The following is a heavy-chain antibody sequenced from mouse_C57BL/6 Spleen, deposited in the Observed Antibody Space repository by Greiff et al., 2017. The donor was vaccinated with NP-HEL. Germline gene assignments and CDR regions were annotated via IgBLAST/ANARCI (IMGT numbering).Heavy chain of an antibody. CDR2: ITYDGCST. Sequence: DVKLVASEGGLVQPGSSMKLSCTASGFTFSDYYMAWVRQVPEQGLEWVANITYDGCSTYHPSAYKCRFIISRDNAKNILFLPMSSLQSEDTATYYCSSDRCYGYYAMDYWGQGTSVTVSS. V-gene: IGHV5-16*01. CDR1: GFTFSDYY. J-gene: IGHJ4*01. CDR3: SSDRCYGYYAMDY. D-gene: IGHD1-1*01.